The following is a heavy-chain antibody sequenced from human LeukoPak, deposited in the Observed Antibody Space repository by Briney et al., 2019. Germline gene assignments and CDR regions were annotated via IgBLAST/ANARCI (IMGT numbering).Heavy chain of an antibody. Sequence: SQTLSLTCAISGDSVSSNSVTWNWIRQSPSRGLEWLGRTYYRSKWYSDYAVSVKSRITVNPDTSKNQFSLQLNSMTPEDTAVYYCARGNSLTTSYYYYYGMDVWGQGTTVTVSS. CDR3: ARGNSLTTSYYYYYGMDV. CDR1: GDSVSSNSVT. J-gene: IGHJ6*02. CDR2: TYYRSKWYS. V-gene: IGHV6-1*01. D-gene: IGHD2/OR15-2a*01.